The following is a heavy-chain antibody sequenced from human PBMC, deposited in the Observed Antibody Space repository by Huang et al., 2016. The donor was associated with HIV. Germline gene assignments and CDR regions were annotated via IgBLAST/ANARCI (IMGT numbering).Heavy chain of an antibody. V-gene: IGHV3-74*01. CDR2: IKSDGSST. CDR3: ARGSRQGKYYYGSGTAY. Sequence: EVQLVESGGGLVQPGGSLRLSCAASGFTFSSDWMHWVRQVPGKGLGWVSHIKSDGSSTSYADSVKGRFTISRDNAKNTLYLQMNSLRAEDTAVYYCARGSRQGKYYYGSGTAYWGQGTLVTVSS. CDR1: GFTFSSDW. J-gene: IGHJ4*02. D-gene: IGHD3-10*01.